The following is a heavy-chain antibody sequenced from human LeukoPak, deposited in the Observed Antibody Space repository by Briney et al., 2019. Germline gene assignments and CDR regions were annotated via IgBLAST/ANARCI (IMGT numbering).Heavy chain of an antibody. CDR2: INHSGST. D-gene: IGHD2-15*01. CDR1: GGSFSGYY. V-gene: IGHV4-34*01. CDR3: ARADCSGGSCYSYNWFDP. J-gene: IGHJ5*02. Sequence: SETLSLTCAVYGGSFSGYYWSWIRQPPGKGLEWIGEINHSGSTNYNPSLKSRVTISVDTSKNQLSLKLSSVTAADTAVYYCARADCSGGSCYSYNWFDPWGQGTLVTVSS.